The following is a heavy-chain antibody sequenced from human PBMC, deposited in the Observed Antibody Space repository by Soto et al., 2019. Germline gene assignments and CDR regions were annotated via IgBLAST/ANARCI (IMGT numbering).Heavy chain of an antibody. CDR3: ARRTLDGYDFWSGYPPHYGMDV. CDR2: MNPNSGNT. D-gene: IGHD3-3*01. V-gene: IGHV1-8*01. Sequence: ASVKVSCKASGYTFTSYDINWVRQATGQGLEWMGWMNPNSGNTGYAQKFQGRVTMTRNTSISTAYMELSSLRSEDTAVYYCARRTLDGYDFWSGYPPHYGMDVWGQGTTVTVSS. J-gene: IGHJ6*02. CDR1: GYTFTSYD.